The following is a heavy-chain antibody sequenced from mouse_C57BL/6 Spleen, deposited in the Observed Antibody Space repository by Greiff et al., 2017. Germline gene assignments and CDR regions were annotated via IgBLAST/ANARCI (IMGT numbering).Heavy chain of an antibody. CDR3: ARYGYYVQGAY. J-gene: IGHJ3*01. D-gene: IGHD1-1*02. V-gene: IGHV1-55*01. CDR2: IYPGSGST. CDR1: GYTFTSYW. Sequence: QVQLQQPGAELVKPGASVKMSCKASGYTFTSYWITWVKQRPGQGLEWIGDIYPGSGSTNYNEKFKSKATLTVDTSSSTAYMQLSSRTSEDSAVYYCARYGYYVQGAYWGQGTLVTVSA.